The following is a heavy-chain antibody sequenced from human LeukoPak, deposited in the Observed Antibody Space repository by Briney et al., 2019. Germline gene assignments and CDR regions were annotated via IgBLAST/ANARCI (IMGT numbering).Heavy chain of an antibody. V-gene: IGHV4-4*07. CDR2: IFVSGST. D-gene: IGHD2/OR15-2a*01. CDR1: GGPINSYY. CDR3: ARDRRVGAVLYYMDV. J-gene: IGHJ6*03. Sequence: SETLSLTCTVSGGPINSYYWSWIRQSAGKGLEWIGRIFVSGSTNYHPSLKSRVTISLDTSKNQFSLKLTSVTAADAAVYYCARDRRVGAVLYYMDVWGKGTTVTVSS.